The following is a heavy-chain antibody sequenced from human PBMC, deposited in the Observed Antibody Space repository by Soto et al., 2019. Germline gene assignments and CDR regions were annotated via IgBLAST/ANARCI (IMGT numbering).Heavy chain of an antibody. CDR2: IRGSGGST. CDR1: GFTFTTYA. D-gene: IGHD3-3*01. J-gene: IGHJ3*02. V-gene: IGHV3-23*01. Sequence: PGGSLRLSCAASGFTFTTYAMSWVRQAPGKGLKWVSGIRGSGGSTYYVDSVKGRFTISRDNSKNTLYLQMNSLRAEDTAVYYCARDKTSGATPGDAFDIWGQGTMVTVSS. CDR3: ARDKTSGATPGDAFDI.